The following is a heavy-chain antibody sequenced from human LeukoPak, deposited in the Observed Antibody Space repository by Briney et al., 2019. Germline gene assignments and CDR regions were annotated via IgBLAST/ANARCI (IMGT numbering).Heavy chain of an antibody. D-gene: IGHD3-3*01. Sequence: GGSLRLSCAASGFTFSSYAMHWVRQAPGKGLEWVAVISYDGSNKYYADSVKGRFTISRDNSKNALYLQMNSLRAEDTAVYYCARGASLRFLEWLPDYYYGMDVWGQGTTVTVSS. CDR2: ISYDGSNK. CDR1: GFTFSSYA. V-gene: IGHV3-30-3*01. J-gene: IGHJ6*02. CDR3: ARGASLRFLEWLPDYYYGMDV.